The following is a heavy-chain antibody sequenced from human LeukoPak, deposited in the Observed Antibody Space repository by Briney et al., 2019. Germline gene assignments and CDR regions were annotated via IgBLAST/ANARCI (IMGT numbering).Heavy chain of an antibody. V-gene: IGHV1-18*01. D-gene: IGHD2-2*02. CDR3: ARRGIVVVPAAIRRGFWFDP. Sequence: GASVKVSCKASGYTFASFGITWVRQAPGQGLEWMGWINTHNGDTNYAQKLQGRVTITADESTSTAYMELRSLRSEDTAVYYCARRGIVVVPAAIRRGFWFDPWGQGTLVTVSS. CDR1: GYTFASFG. CDR2: INTHNGDT. J-gene: IGHJ5*02.